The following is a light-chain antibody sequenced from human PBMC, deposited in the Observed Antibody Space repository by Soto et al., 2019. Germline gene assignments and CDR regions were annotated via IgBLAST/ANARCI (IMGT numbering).Light chain of an antibody. Sequence: DIQMTQSPSTLSASVGDGVTITCRASQTISGWLAWYQQRPGKAPKLLISDASSLRSGVPSRFSGSGSGTEFTLTISSLQPDDFDSYYCQQYKSYPWTFGHGTKVDIK. CDR2: DAS. CDR3: QQYKSYPWT. J-gene: IGKJ1*01. V-gene: IGKV1-5*01. CDR1: QTISGW.